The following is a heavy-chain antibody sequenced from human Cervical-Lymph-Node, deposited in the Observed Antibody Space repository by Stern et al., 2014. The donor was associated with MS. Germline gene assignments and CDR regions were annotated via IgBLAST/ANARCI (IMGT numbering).Heavy chain of an antibody. J-gene: IGHJ4*02. V-gene: IGHV1-18*01. CDR1: GYTFTSYG. D-gene: IGHD3-3*01. Sequence: VQLVESGAEVKKPGASVKVSCKASGYTFTSYGISWVRQAPGQGLAWMGWISAYNGNTNYAQKLQGRVTMTTDTSTSTAYMELRSLRSDDTAVYYCARMYYDFWSGSPYYFDYWGQGTLVTVSS. CDR3: ARMYYDFWSGSPYYFDY. CDR2: ISAYNGNT.